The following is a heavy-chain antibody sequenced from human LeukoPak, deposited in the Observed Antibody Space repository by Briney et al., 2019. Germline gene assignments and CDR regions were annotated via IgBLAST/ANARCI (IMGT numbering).Heavy chain of an antibody. CDR3: ARAPRDTNSWYYFDY. CDR1: GGSISSGDYS. Sequence: SETLSLTCTVSGGSISSGDYSWSWIRQHPGKGLEWIGYIYYSGDTYYNPSLKSRVTISVDTSKNQFSLKLSSVTAADTAVYYCARAPRDTNSWYYFDYWGQGTLVSVSS. D-gene: IGHD5-18*01. CDR2: IYYSGDT. J-gene: IGHJ4*02. V-gene: IGHV4-31*02.